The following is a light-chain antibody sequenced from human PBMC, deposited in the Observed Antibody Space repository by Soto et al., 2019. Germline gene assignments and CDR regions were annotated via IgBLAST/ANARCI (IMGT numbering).Light chain of an antibody. CDR3: QQYGDSRT. V-gene: IGKV3-20*01. CDR2: GAS. J-gene: IGKJ2*01. Sequence: EIVLTQSPGTLSLSPGERATLSCRARQSVSSTYLAWYQQKPGQAPRLLIYGASSRATGIPDRFSGSASGTDFTLTINRLEPEEFAIYYCQQYGDSRTFGQGTKLEIK. CDR1: QSVSSTY.